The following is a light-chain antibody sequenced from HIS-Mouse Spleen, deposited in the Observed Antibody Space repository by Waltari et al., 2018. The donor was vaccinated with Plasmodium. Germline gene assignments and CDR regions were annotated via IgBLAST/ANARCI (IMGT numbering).Light chain of an antibody. J-gene: IGLJ2*01. Sequence: QSALTQPRSVSGSPGQSVTISCTGTRRAVGGYNSVPWYQQHPGKAPKLMIYDVSKRPSGVPDRFSGSKSGNTASLTISGLQAEDEADYYCCSYAGSYTLVFGGGTKLTVL. CDR2: DVS. CDR1: RRAVGGYNS. V-gene: IGLV2-11*01. CDR3: CSYAGSYTLV.